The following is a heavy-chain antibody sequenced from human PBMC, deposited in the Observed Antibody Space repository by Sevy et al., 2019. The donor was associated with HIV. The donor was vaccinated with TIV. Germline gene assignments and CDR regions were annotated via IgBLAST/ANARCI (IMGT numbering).Heavy chain of an antibody. CDR1: GFTFSNAW. CDR2: IKSETDGGTT. V-gene: IGHV3-15*01. D-gene: IGHD2-15*01. Sequence: GGSLRLSCAASGFTFSNAWMSWVRQAPGKGLEWVGRIKSETDGGTTDYAAPVKGRFTISRDDSKNTLYLQMNSLKTEDTAVYYCTTGLQVVVAATALIFDYWGQGTLVTVSS. CDR3: TTGLQVVVAATALIFDY. J-gene: IGHJ4*02.